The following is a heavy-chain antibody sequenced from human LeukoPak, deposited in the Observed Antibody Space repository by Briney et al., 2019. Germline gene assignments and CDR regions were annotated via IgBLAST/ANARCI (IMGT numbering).Heavy chain of an antibody. D-gene: IGHD3-10*01. J-gene: IGHJ4*02. V-gene: IGHV3-48*03. CDR1: GFTFSSYE. Sequence: GGSLRLSCAASGFTFSSYEMNWVRQAPGKGLEWVSYISSSGSTIYYADSVKGRFTISRDNAKNSLYLQMNSLKTEDTAVYYCTRRLTSGSYHQVVVDYWGQGTLVTVSS. CDR2: ISSSGSTI. CDR3: TRRLTSGSYHQVVVDY.